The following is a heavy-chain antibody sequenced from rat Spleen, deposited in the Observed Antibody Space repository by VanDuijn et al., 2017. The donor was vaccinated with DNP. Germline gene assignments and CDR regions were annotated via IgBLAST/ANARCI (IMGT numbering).Heavy chain of an antibody. J-gene: IGHJ2*01. CDR1: GYSITSTY. CDR2: ISYSGST. Sequence: EVQLQESGPGLVKPPQSLSLTCSVTGYSITSTYWGWIRKFPGNKMEYIGHISYSGSTNYNPSLKSRFSITRDTSKNQFFLQLNSVTTEDTATYYCARSRGDYSSYIPFDYWGQGVMVTVSS. CDR3: ARSRGDYSSYIPFDY. D-gene: IGHD1-2*01. V-gene: IGHV3-1*01.